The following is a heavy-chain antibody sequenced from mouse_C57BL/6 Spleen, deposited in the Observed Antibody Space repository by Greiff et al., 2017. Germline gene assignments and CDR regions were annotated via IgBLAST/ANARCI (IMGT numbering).Heavy chain of an antibody. CDR1: GFTFSSYT. D-gene: IGHD2-4*01. CDR3: ARYYDYGAWFAY. J-gene: IGHJ3*01. Sequence: EVKLVESGGGLVKPGGSLKLSCAASGFTFSSYTMSWVRQTPEKRLEWVATISGGGGNTYYPDSVKGRFTISRGNAKNTLYLQMSSLRSEDTALYYCARYYDYGAWFAYWGQGTLVTVSA. CDR2: ISGGGGNT. V-gene: IGHV5-9*01.